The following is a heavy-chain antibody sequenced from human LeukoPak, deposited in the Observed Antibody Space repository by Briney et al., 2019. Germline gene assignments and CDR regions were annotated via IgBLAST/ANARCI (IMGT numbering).Heavy chain of an antibody. CDR1: GFTFSSYG. Sequence: GGSLRLSCAASGFTFSSYGMHWVRQAPGKGLEWVAVIWYDGSNKYYADSVKGRFSISRDNAKNSLYLQMNSLRAEDTAVYYCVLGTKGAYWGQGTLVTVSS. D-gene: IGHD3-16*01. J-gene: IGHJ4*02. V-gene: IGHV3-33*03. CDR2: IWYDGSNK. CDR3: VLGTKGAY.